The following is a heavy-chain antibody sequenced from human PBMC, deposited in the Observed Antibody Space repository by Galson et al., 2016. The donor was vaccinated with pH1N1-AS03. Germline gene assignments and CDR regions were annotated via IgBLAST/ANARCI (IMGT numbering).Heavy chain of an antibody. CDR1: GFTFRTFS. J-gene: IGHJ3*02. CDR2: ISDNGINT. V-gene: IGHV3-64D*06. Sequence: SLRLSCAASGFTFRTFSIYWVRQASGKGLEYVSGISDNGINTYYADPVKARFTISRDKSKNTVYLQMSSLRTEDTAVYYCIKEGNRLQSRRSDAFDIWGRGTMVTVSS. D-gene: IGHD5-18*01. CDR3: IKEGNRLQSRRSDAFDI.